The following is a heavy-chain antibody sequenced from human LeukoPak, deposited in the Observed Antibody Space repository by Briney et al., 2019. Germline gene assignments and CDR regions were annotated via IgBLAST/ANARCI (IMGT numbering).Heavy chain of an antibody. CDR2: ISGSGNTI. V-gene: IGHV3-48*03. CDR1: RFTFSSYE. J-gene: IGHJ5*02. D-gene: IGHD2-15*01. Sequence: PGGSLRLSCAASRFTFSSYEMNWLRQAPGKGLEGVSYISGSGNTIFYADSVKGRFTISRDNAKNSLYLQMNSLRAEDTAVYDCARAGSTSWVVAATPGWFDPWGQGTLVTVSS. CDR3: ARAGSTSWVVAATPGWFDP.